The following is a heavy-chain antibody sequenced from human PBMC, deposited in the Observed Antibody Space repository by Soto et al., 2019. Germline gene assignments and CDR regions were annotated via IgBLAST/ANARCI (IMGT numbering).Heavy chain of an antibody. V-gene: IGHV3-74*01. Sequence: GVSLRLSCAASGFTLSTYWVHWLRQAPGKGLVWVANIKNDGSVTNNADSVKGRFTISRVHTKNTLYLQMNSLRAEDTAVYYGANYLNEQFDYWGQGTLVTVSS. CDR1: GFTLSTYW. D-gene: IGHD1-7*01. J-gene: IGHJ4*02. CDR3: ANYLNEQFDY. CDR2: IKNDGSVT.